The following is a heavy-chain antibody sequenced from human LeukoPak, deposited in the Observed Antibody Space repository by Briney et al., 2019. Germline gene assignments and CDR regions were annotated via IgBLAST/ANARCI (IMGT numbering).Heavy chain of an antibody. J-gene: IGHJ6*02. CDR1: GFTFSGSA. CDR2: IRSKANTYAT. Sequence: GGSLRLSCAASGFTFSGSAMHWVRQASGKGLEWVGRIRSKANTYATAYAASVKARFAISRDDSKNTAYLQMNSLKTEDTAVYYCTRQSAYCSGGICYEDYFYYGMDIWGQGTTVTVSS. D-gene: IGHD2-15*01. CDR3: TRQSAYCSGGICYEDYFYYGMDI. V-gene: IGHV3-73*01.